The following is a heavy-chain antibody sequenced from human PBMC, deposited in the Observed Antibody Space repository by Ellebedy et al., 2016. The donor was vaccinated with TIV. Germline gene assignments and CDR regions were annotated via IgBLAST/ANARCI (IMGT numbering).Heavy chain of an antibody. J-gene: IGHJ3*01. CDR2: IYWDDDK. V-gene: IGHV2-5*02. D-gene: IGHD3-16*01. CDR3: AHRSQGGTFDV. CDR1: GFSLSVDTVG. Sequence: SGPTLVKPTQTLTLTCTFSGFSLSVDTVGVGWIRQPPGKALEWLALIYWDDDKRYSPSLKSSLTLTKDASKNQVVLTMTNMDPVDTATYYCAHRSQGGTFDVWGQGTMVIVSA.